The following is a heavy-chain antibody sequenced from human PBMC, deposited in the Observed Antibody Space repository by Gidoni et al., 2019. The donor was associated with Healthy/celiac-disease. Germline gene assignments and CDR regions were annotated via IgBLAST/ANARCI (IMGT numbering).Heavy chain of an antibody. CDR1: GFSFSDYY. CDR2: ISSSGSTI. V-gene: IGHV3-11*01. Sequence: QVQLVESGGGLVKPGGSLRLSCAASGFSFSDYYMSWIRQAPGKGLEWVSYISSSGSTIYYAGSVKGRFTISRDNAKNSLYLQMNSLRAEDTAVYYCARDLMTTVTTDAFDIWGQGTMVTVSS. D-gene: IGHD4-17*01. CDR3: ARDLMTTVTTDAFDI. J-gene: IGHJ3*02.